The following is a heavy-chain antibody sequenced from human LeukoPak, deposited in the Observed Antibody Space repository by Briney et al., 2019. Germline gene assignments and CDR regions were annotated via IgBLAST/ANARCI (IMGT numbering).Heavy chain of an antibody. CDR2: INPNSGGT. V-gene: IGHV1-2*02. J-gene: IGHJ6*03. CDR1: GYTFTSYG. Sequence: ASVKVSCKASGYTFTSYGISWVRQAPGQGLEWMGWINPNSGGTNYAQKFQGRVTMTRDTSISTAYMELSRLRSDDTAVYYCARDREADMTLMAMDVWGKGTTVTISS. D-gene: IGHD3/OR15-3a*01. CDR3: ARDREADMTLMAMDV.